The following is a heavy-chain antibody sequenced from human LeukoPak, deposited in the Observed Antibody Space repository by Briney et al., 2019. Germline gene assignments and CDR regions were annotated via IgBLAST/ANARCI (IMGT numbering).Heavy chain of an antibody. CDR2: IWYDGSNK. J-gene: IGHJ4*02. CDR3: AREAAVAGKGGFDY. D-gene: IGHD6-19*01. Sequence: GSLRVSCAASGFTFSSYGIHWVRQAPGKGLEWVAVIWYDGSNKYYADSVKGRFTISRDNSKNTLYLQMNSLRAEDTAVYYCAREAAVAGKGGFDYWGQGILVTVSS. CDR1: GFTFSSYG. V-gene: IGHV3-33*01.